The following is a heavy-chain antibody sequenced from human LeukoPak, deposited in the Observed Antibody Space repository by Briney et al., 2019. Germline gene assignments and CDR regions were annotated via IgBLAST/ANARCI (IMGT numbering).Heavy chain of an antibody. J-gene: IGHJ4*02. Sequence: GGSLRLSCAASGNYWMHWVRQAPGKGLVWVSHINSDGSWTSYADSVKGRFTISKDNAKNTLYLQMNSLRAEDTAVYYCARPQSSSGYYWPFDDWGQGTLVTVSS. CDR3: ARPQSSSGYYWPFDD. CDR2: INSDGSWT. V-gene: IGHV3-74*01. D-gene: IGHD3-22*01. CDR1: GNYW.